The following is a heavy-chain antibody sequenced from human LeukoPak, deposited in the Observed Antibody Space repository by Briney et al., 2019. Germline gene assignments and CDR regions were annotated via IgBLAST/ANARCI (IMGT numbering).Heavy chain of an antibody. Sequence: GGSLRLSCAASGFTFSSYGMSWVRQAPGQGMGWVANIKQDGSEKYYVDSVKGRFTISRDNAKNSLYLQMNSLRAEDTAVYYCARDMGGDYDHWGQGTLVTVSS. CDR3: ARDMGGDYDH. D-gene: IGHD4-17*01. V-gene: IGHV3-7*01. CDR1: GFTFSSYG. CDR2: IKQDGSEK. J-gene: IGHJ5*02.